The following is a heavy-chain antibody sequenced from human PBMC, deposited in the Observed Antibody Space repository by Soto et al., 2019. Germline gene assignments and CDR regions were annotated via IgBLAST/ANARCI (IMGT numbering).Heavy chain of an antibody. CDR3: ARSGSRYDAFDI. Sequence: QLQLQESGPGLVKPSETLSLTCTVSGGSISSSSYYWGWIRQPPGKGLEWIGSIYYSGSTYYNPSLKSRVTISVDTSKNQFSLNLSSVTAADTAVYYCARSGSRYDAFDIWGQGTMVTVSS. CDR2: IYYSGST. CDR1: GGSISSSSYY. D-gene: IGHD1-26*01. J-gene: IGHJ3*02. V-gene: IGHV4-39*01.